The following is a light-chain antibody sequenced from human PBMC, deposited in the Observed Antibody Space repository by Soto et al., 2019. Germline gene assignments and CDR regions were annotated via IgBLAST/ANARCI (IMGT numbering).Light chain of an antibody. CDR1: SSNIGAGYD. CDR2: GNS. J-gene: IGLJ2*01. CDR3: QSYDSSLSGYV. Sequence: QPVLTQPPSVSGAPGQRVTISCTGSSSNIGAGYDVHWYQQLPGTAPKLLIYGNSNRPSGVPDRFSGSKSGTSASLAITGLQAEDEADYYCQSYDSSLSGYVFGGGTQLTV. V-gene: IGLV1-40*01.